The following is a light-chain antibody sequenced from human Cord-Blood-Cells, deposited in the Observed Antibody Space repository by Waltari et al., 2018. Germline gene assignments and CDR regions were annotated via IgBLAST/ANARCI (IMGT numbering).Light chain of an antibody. CDR3: YSTDSSGNHRV. CDR2: EDS. CDR1: ALPQKY. J-gene: IGLJ2*01. Sequence: SYDLTQPPSVPLSPGQPARITCSGAALPQKYAYWYQQKSGQAPVLVIYEDSKRPSGIPERFSGSSSGTMATLTISGAQVEDEADYYCYSTDSSGNHRVFGGGTKLTVL. V-gene: IGLV3-10*01.